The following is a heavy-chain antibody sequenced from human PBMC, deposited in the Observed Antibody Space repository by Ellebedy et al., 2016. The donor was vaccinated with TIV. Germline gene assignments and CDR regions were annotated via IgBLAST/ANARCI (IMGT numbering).Heavy chain of an antibody. CDR2: IRPKASNYAT. V-gene: IGHV3-73*01. CDR3: TRQGENSLGYYYPY. CDR1: GVTFSASA. D-gene: IGHD3-22*01. Sequence: GGSLRLSXAASGVTFSASAMHWVRQVSGKGLEWVGRIRPKASNYATTYSESVKGRFTITRDDSKNTAYLEMNSLTAEDTAVYYRTRQGENSLGYYYPYWGRGTLVTVSS. J-gene: IGHJ4*02.